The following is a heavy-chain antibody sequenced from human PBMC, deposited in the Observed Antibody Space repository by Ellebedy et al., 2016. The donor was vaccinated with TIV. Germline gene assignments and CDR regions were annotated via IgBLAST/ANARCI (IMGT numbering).Heavy chain of an antibody. CDR3: AARRYSSFDI. J-gene: IGHJ3*02. CDR1: GLIVNGNY. Sequence: GESLKISXAGSGLIVNGNYMTWVRQAPGKGLEWVSLLYRDGKTSYADSVKGRFTISRDNSKDTLYLQMNSLRAEDTAVYYCAARRYSSFDIWGQGTTVTVSS. D-gene: IGHD4-11*01. V-gene: IGHV3-53*01. CDR2: LYRDGKT.